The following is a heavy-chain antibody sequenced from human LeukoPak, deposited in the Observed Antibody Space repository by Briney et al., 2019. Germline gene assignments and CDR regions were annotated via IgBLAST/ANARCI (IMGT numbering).Heavy chain of an antibody. CDR1: GVSFSGYY. V-gene: IGHV4-34*01. Sequence: SETLSLTCAVYGVSFSGYYWSWIRQPPGKGLEWVGEINHSGSNNYNPSLKRRVTISVDTSKNQFSLKLSSVPAADTAVYYCARSPGYSYARDDYWGQGTLVTVSS. CDR2: INHSGSN. D-gene: IGHD5-18*01. CDR3: ARSPGYSYARDDY. J-gene: IGHJ4*02.